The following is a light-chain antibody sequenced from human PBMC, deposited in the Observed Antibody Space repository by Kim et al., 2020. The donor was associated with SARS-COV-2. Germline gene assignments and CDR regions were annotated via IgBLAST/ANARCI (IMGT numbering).Light chain of an antibody. CDR2: FDT. J-gene: IGLJ2*01. CDR3: QVWDSTSDHVV. Sequence: SYELTQPPSVSVAPGKTAIITCGGSNIVTKTVYWYQQKPGQAPVLVIYFDTDRPSGIPERSSGSISGNTATLTISRVEAGDEADYYCQVWDSTSDHVVFG. V-gene: IGLV3-21*04. CDR1: NIVTKT.